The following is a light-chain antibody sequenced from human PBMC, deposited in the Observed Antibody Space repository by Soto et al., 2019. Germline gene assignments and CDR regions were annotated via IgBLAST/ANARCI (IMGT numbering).Light chain of an antibody. CDR2: NNN. J-gene: IGLJ7*01. CDR1: SSNIGRNT. V-gene: IGLV1-44*01. Sequence: QAVVTQPPSASGTPGQRVTISCSGSSSNIGRNTVTWYQQLPGTAPKLLISNNNQRPSGVPDRFSASKSGTSASLAISGLRSEDETDYYCAAWDDGLNGWVFGGGTQLTVL. CDR3: AAWDDGLNGWV.